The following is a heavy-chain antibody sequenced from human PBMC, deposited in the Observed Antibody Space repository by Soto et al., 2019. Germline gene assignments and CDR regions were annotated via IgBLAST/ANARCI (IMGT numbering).Heavy chain of an antibody. CDR2: IYWNDDK. Sequence: QITLKESGPPLVNPTQTLTLTCTFSGFSLSTSEVGVGWIRQSPGKALEWLALIYWNDDKRYSPSLKSRLTITKDPSKNQVVLTMTNMDPVDTATYYCAHTIADQSLRYYFDYWGQGTLVTVSS. J-gene: IGHJ4*02. V-gene: IGHV2-5*01. D-gene: IGHD6-13*01. CDR3: AHTIADQSLRYYFDY. CDR1: GFSLSTSEVG.